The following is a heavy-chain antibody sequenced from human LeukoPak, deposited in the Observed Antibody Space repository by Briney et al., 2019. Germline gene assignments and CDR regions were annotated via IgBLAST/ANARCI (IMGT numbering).Heavy chain of an antibody. V-gene: IGHV1-69*13. CDR1: GGTFSSYA. J-gene: IGHJ5*02. Sequence: VASVKVSCKASGGTFSSYAISWVRQAPGQGLEWMGGIIPIFGTANYAQKFQGRVTITADESTSTAYMELSSLRSDDTAVYYCARDPSPYQLRPAWFDPWGQGTLVTVSS. D-gene: IGHD2-2*01. CDR3: ARDPSPYQLRPAWFDP. CDR2: IIPIFGTA.